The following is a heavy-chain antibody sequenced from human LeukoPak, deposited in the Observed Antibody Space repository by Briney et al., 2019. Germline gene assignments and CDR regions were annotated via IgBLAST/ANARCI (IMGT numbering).Heavy chain of an antibody. CDR3: ARELYYDILTGYHYYFDY. J-gene: IGHJ4*02. CDR2: IGGSGGST. V-gene: IGHV3-23*01. Sequence: GGSLRLSCAASGFTFSSYAMSWVRQAPGKGLEWVSAIGGSGGSTYYADSVKGRFTISRDNSKNTLYLQMNSLRAEDTAVYYCARELYYDILTGYHYYFDYWGQGTLVTVSS. CDR1: GFTFSSYA. D-gene: IGHD3-9*01.